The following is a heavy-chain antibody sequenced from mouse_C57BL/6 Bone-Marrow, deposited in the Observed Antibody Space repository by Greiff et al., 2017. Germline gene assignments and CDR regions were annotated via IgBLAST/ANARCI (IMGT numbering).Heavy chain of an antibody. D-gene: IGHD1-1*01. CDR2: IDPENGDT. Sequence: VQLQQSGAELVRPGASVKLSCTASGFNIKDDYMHWVKQRPEQGLEWIGWIDPENGDTEYASKFQGKATITADTSSNTAYLQLSSLTSEDTAVYYCTTEGVYCDSSYWYFDVWGTGTTVTVSS. CDR3: TTEGVYCDSSYWYFDV. CDR1: GFNIKDDY. J-gene: IGHJ1*03. V-gene: IGHV14-4*01.